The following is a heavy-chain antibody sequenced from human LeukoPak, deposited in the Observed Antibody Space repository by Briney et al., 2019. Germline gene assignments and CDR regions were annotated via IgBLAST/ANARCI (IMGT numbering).Heavy chain of an antibody. V-gene: IGHV4-59*01. J-gene: IGHJ5*01. D-gene: IGHD2-15*01. CDR3: ARYDCRGGTCSHLDS. Sequence: SETLSLTCTVSGGSIGGYYWSWIRQPPGKGLEWIGYIYSGGRTNSNPALKSRVTISVDTSKDQFSLKVKSVTAADTAVYYCARYDCRGGTCSHLDSWGQGTLVTVSS. CDR2: IYSGGRT. CDR1: GGSIGGYY.